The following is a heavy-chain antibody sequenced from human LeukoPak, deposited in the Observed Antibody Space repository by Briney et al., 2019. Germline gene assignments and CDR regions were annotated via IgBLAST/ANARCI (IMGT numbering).Heavy chain of an antibody. CDR1: GFTFSDYA. J-gene: IGHJ4*02. CDR2: LAYDGTNE. Sequence: PGKSLRLSCAASGFTFSDYAMHWVRQAPGKGLEWVALLAYDGTNEYYTSSVEGRFTISRDNSKNTVSLQMNNLRLDDTAVYYCARGLSGYASSLGYWGQGTLVTVSA. D-gene: IGHD6-6*01. V-gene: IGHV3-30*04. CDR3: ARGLSGYASSLGY.